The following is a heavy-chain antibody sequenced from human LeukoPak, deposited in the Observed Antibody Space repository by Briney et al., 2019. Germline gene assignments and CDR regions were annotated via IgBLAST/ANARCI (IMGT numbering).Heavy chain of an antibody. CDR2: INDSGGTT. CDR1: GFTFSSYT. CDR3: AKVYSARTYAFDM. V-gene: IGHV3-23*01. D-gene: IGHD6-6*01. J-gene: IGHJ3*02. Sequence: GGSLRLSCTASGFTFSSYTMTWVRQAPGKGLEWVSVINDSGGTTYHADSVKGRFTISRDNSKSTLYLQMNSLRGEDTAVYYCAKVYSARTYAFDMWGQGTVVSVSA.